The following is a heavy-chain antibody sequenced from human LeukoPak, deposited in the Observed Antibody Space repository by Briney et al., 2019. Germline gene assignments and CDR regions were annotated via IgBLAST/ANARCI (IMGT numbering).Heavy chain of an antibody. CDR3: ARAYDFWSGYYPTYFDY. CDR1: GFTFTTYS. J-gene: IGHJ4*02. Sequence: GGSLRLSCAASGFTFTTYSMNWVRQAPGKGLEWVSYISSSSSSIYYAGSVKGRFTISRDNARNSLYLQMNSLRAEDTAVYYCARAYDFWSGYYPTYFDYWGQGTLVTVSS. D-gene: IGHD3-3*01. CDR2: ISSSSSSI. V-gene: IGHV3-48*01.